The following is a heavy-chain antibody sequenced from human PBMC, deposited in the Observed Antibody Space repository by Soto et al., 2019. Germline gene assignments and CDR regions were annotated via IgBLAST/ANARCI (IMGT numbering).Heavy chain of an antibody. CDR3: ARDRNNWNPGMFDY. J-gene: IGHJ4*02. CDR2: IWYDGSNK. D-gene: IGHD1-20*01. V-gene: IGHV3-33*01. CDR1: GFTFSSYG. Sequence: PGGSLRLSCAASGFTFSSYGMHWVRQAPGKGLEWVAVIWYDGSNKYYADSVKGRFTISRDNSKNTLYLQMNSLRAEDTAVYYCARDRNNWNPGMFDYWGQGTLVTVSS.